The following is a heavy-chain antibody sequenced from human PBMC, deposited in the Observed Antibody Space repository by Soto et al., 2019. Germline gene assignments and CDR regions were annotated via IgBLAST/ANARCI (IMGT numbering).Heavy chain of an antibody. CDR1: GFTFSSYG. J-gene: IGHJ4*02. CDR3: AREVGGHAGLQGRFDY. V-gene: IGHV3-33*01. Sequence: QVQLVESGGGVVQPGRSLRLSCAASGFTFSSYGMHWVRQAPGKGLEWVAIIWYDGSDTSYADSVKGRFTISRDTSKNRLYLQMNSLRAEDTAVYYCAREVGGHAGLQGRFDYWGQGTLVTVSS. D-gene: IGHD3-10*01. CDR2: IWYDGSDT.